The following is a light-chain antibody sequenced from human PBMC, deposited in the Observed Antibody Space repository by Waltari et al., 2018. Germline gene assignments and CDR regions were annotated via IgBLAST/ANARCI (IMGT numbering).Light chain of an antibody. CDR2: EVS. CDR1: SSDVGSYNI. J-gene: IGLJ2*01. V-gene: IGLV2-23*02. CDR3: CSYAGSSTFV. Sequence: QSALPPPASVSGSPGQSITISCTGTSSDVGSYNIVSWYQQHPGKAPKLMIYEVSKRPSGVSNRFSGSKSGNTASLTISGLQAEDEADYYCCSYAGSSTFVFGGGTKLTVL.